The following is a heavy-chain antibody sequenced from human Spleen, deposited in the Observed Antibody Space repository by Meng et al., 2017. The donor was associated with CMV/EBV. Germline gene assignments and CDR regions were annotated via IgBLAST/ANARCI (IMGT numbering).Heavy chain of an antibody. J-gene: IGHJ5*02. Sequence: GESLKISCEASEFTLANYRMNWVRQAPGKGLEWVAFISTTSTYIYYGDSVKGRFTISRDNAKNSLYLQMNSLRADDTAVYYCAKDLAPYCSSTSCSPFDPWGQGTLVTVSS. D-gene: IGHD2-2*01. CDR1: EFTLANYR. V-gene: IGHV3-21*01. CDR2: ISTTSTYI. CDR3: AKDLAPYCSSTSCSPFDP.